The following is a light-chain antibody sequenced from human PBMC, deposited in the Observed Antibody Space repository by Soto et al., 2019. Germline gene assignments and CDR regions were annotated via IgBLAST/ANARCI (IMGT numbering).Light chain of an antibody. V-gene: IGLV2-14*01. CDR3: SSYRTGGSYV. CDR1: SSDVGGYNS. CDR2: DVT. Sequence: QSALTQPASVSGSPGLSIAISCTGTSSDVGGYNSVSWYQQHPGKAPKLVIYDVTSRPSGVSNRFSGSKSGNTASLTISGLQDDDDGDYYCSSYRTGGSYVFGTGTKLTVL. J-gene: IGLJ1*01.